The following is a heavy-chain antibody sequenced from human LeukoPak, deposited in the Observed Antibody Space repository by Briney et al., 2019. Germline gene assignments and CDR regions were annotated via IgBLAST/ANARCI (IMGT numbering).Heavy chain of an antibody. CDR2: VKSDGSNP. Sequence: GGSLRLACAASRFSFSNYWMHWVRQAPGKGLVWVSRVKSDGSNPSYADSVKGRFTISRDNAENMLYLQMNTLGAEDTAVYYCARDIVSGSGSLDYWGQGTLVTVSS. CDR3: ARDIVSGSGSLDY. V-gene: IGHV3-74*01. J-gene: IGHJ4*02. D-gene: IGHD3-10*01. CDR1: RFSFSNYW.